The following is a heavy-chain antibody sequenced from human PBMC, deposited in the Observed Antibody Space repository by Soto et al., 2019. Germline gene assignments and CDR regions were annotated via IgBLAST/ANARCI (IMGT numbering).Heavy chain of an antibody. CDR3: ARGKWLRSSFDY. CDR1: GGSISSGGYS. J-gene: IGHJ4*02. D-gene: IGHD5-12*01. Sequence: SETLSLSCAVSGGSISSGGYSWSWIRQPPGKGLEWIGYIYHSGSTYYNPSLKSRVTISVYRSKNQFSLKLSSVTAADTAVYYCARGKWLRSSFDYWGQGTLVTVSS. CDR2: IYHSGST. V-gene: IGHV4-30-2*01.